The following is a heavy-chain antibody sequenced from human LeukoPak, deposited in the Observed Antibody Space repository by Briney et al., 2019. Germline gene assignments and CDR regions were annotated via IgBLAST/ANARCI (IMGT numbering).Heavy chain of an antibody. CDR2: IYLSAST. CDR1: GGSLRSYY. J-gene: IGHJ2*01. CDR3: ARSDRDLWYFDL. Sequence: PSETLSLTCTVSGGSLRSYYCSWIRQSAGKGLEWIGRIYLSASTNYNPSLESRVTMSVDTSKNQVSLRLSSVTAADTAVYYCARSDRDLWYFDLWGRGTLVTVSS. V-gene: IGHV4-4*07.